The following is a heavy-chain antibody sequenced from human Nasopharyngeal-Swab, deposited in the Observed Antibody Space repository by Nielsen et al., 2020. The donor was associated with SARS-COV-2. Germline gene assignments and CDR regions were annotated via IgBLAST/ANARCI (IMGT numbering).Heavy chain of an antibody. CDR1: GFTFSSYS. D-gene: IGHD6-19*01. V-gene: IGHV3-21*01. CDR2: IRSSSSYI. J-gene: IGHJ4*02. CDR3: ARDNSDWKGVYYFDY. Sequence: GGSLRLFCAASGFTFSSYSMNWVRQAPGKGLEWVSSIRSSSSYIYYANSVKGRFTISRDNAKNSLYLQMNSLRAEDTAVYYCARDNSDWKGVYYFDYWGQGTLVTVSS.